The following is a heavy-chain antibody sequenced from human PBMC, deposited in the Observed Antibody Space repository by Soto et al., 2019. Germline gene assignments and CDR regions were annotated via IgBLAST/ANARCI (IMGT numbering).Heavy chain of an antibody. CDR1: GYTFASYG. CDR3: ARDCSGGSCYPY. Sequence: ASVKVSCKASGYTFASYGISWVRQAPGQGLEWMGWISAYNGNTNYAQKLQGRVTMTTDTSTSTAYMELRSLRSDDTAVYYCARDCSGGSCYPYWGQGTLVTLSS. J-gene: IGHJ4*02. CDR2: ISAYNGNT. D-gene: IGHD2-15*01. V-gene: IGHV1-18*01.